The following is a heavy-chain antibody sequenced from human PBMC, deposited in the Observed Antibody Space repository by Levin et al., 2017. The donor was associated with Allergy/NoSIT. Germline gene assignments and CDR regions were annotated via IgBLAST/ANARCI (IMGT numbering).Heavy chain of an antibody. CDR1: GFTFRSYE. Sequence: LSLTCAASGFTFRSYEMNWVRQAPGKGLEWLSHISSSGDGTYYADSVKGRFTISRDNAKTSLFLQMNSLRAEDTAVHYCPRNYYGLGRLFDHWGQGTLVTVSS. CDR3: PRNYYGLGRLFDH. CDR2: ISSSGDGT. J-gene: IGHJ4*02. V-gene: IGHV3-48*03. D-gene: IGHD3-10*01.